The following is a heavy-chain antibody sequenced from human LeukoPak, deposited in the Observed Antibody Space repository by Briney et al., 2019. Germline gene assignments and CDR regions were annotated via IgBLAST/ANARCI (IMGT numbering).Heavy chain of an antibody. Sequence: PGGSLRLSCAATGFTFSSYWMNWARQAPGKGLVWVASINHNGNVNYYADSVKGRFTISRDNSKNTLYLQMNSLRAEDTAVYYCARGVRLPDDYWGQGTLVTVSS. CDR3: ARGVRLPDDY. D-gene: IGHD3-10*01. V-gene: IGHV3-7*01. J-gene: IGHJ4*02. CDR1: GFTFSSYW. CDR2: INHNGNVN.